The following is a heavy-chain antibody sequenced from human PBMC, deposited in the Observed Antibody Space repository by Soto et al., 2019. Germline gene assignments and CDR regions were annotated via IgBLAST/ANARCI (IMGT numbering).Heavy chain of an antibody. J-gene: IGHJ3*02. Sequence: ASVKVSCKASGYTFFNYGVTWVRQAPGQGLEWMGWISVYNGNTNYAQKLQGRVTLTTDISTSTAYMELRSLTSDETVVYYCARDSLSGTDAFDIWGQGTMVTVSS. CDR3: ARDSLSGTDAFDI. CDR2: ISVYNGNT. V-gene: IGHV1-18*01. CDR1: GYTFFNYG. D-gene: IGHD1-26*01.